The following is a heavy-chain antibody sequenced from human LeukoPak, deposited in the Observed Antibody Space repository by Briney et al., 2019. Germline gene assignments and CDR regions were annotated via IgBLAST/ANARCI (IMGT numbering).Heavy chain of an antibody. Sequence: SVKVSCKASGDNFSSYVLTWVRQALGQGLEWMGRIIPTLDVANFAQKFKGRVSITADKSTNTAHLELSNLRSEDTAVYYCTREGVYSPDPSSYHRLPFDIWGKGTVVIVSS. CDR1: GDNFSSYV. J-gene: IGHJ3*02. D-gene: IGHD3-16*02. CDR3: TREGVYSPDPSSYHRLPFDI. CDR2: IIPTLDVA. V-gene: IGHV1-69*04.